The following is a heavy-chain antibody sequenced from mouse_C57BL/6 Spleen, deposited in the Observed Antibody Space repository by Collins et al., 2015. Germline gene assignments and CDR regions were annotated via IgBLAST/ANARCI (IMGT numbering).Heavy chain of an antibody. CDR3: ARGITTVNYAMDY. J-gene: IGHJ4*01. Sequence: DVQPQESGPGMVKPSQSLSLTCTVTGYSITSGYDWHWIRHFPGNKLEWMGYISYSGSTNYNPSLKSRISITHDTSKNHFFLKLNSVTTEDTATYYCARGITTVNYAMDYWGQGTSVTVSS. V-gene: IGHV3-1*01. D-gene: IGHD1-1*01. CDR2: ISYSGST. CDR1: GYSITSGYD.